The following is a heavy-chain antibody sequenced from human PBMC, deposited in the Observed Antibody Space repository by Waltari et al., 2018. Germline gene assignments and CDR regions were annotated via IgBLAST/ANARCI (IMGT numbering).Heavy chain of an antibody. Sequence: EVQLVESGGGLVQPGGSLRPSCVASGFIFSTYWMDWVRQAPGKGLVWVSRINSDGSSTTYADSVKGQFTISRDNAKNTLYLHMSSLRAEDTAVYYCVRENIAAAGLESWGQGTLVTVSS. J-gene: IGHJ4*02. D-gene: IGHD6-13*01. V-gene: IGHV3-74*01. CDR2: INSDGSST. CDR3: VRENIAAAGLES. CDR1: GFIFSTYW.